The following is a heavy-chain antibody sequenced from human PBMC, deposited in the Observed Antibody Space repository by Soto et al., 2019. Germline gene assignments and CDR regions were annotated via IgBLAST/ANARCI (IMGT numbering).Heavy chain of an antibody. CDR2: IDWEDDK. J-gene: IGHJ6*02. CDR3: ARAFYGMDV. Sequence: SGPTLVNPTQTLTLTCTVSGFSLSATGMRVSWIRQPPGKALEWLARIDWEDDKLYSTSLKTRLTIPKDTSKSQVVLTMTNMDPVDTATYYCARAFYGMDVWGQGTTVTVSS. CDR1: GFSLSATGMR. V-gene: IGHV2-70*04.